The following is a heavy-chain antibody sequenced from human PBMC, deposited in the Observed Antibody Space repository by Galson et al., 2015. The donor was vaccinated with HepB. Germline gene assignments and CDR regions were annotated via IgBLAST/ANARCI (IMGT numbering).Heavy chain of an antibody. V-gene: IGHV3-30*03. CDR2: ISYDGSNK. CDR3: ARDNSGYDYDY. D-gene: IGHD5-12*01. Sequence: SLRLSCAASGFTFSSYGMHWVRQAPGKGLEWVAVISYDGSNKYYADSVKGRFTISRDNSKNTLYLQMNSLRAEDTAVYYCARDNSGYDYDYWGQGTLVTVSS. J-gene: IGHJ4*02. CDR1: GFTFSSYG.